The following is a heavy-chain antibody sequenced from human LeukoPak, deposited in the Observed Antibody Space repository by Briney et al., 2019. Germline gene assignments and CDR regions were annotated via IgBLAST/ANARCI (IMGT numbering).Heavy chain of an antibody. Sequence: GGSLRLTCAASGFTFSNAWMSWVRQAPWKGREWVGRLKNKTDGGTTDYAAHVKGRFTISGDDSKNTLYLQMNSLKTEDTAVYYCTTERISSGLFYYYYYYGMDVWGQGTTVTVSS. CDR3: TTERISSGLFYYYYYYGMDV. D-gene: IGHD6-19*01. V-gene: IGHV3-15*01. CDR2: LKNKTDGGTT. J-gene: IGHJ6*02. CDR1: GFTFSNAW.